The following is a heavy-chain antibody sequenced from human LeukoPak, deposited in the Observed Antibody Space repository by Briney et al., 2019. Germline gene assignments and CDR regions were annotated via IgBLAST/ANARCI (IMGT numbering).Heavy chain of an antibody. V-gene: IGHV4-59*08. Sequence: SETLSLTCTVSGGSISSYYWSWIRQPPGKGLEWIGYIYYSGSTNYNPSLKSRVTISVDTSKNQFSLKLSSVTAADTAVYYCARVAILNYDSSGYSDYWGQGTLVTVSS. CDR1: GGSISSYY. CDR2: IYYSGST. J-gene: IGHJ4*02. CDR3: ARVAILNYDSSGYSDY. D-gene: IGHD3-22*01.